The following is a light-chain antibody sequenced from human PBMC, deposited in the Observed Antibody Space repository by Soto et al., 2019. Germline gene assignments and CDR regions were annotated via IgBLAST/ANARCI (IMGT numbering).Light chain of an antibody. Sequence: EIVLTQSPATLSLSPGERATLSCRASQSVSSYLAWYQQKPGQAPRLLIYDASNRATGIPARFSGSGSGTDFTFTISSLAPEDFSVYYCQQRSSWHLTFGGGTKVEIK. CDR1: QSVSSY. CDR3: QQRSSWHLT. J-gene: IGKJ4*01. V-gene: IGKV3-11*01. CDR2: DAS.